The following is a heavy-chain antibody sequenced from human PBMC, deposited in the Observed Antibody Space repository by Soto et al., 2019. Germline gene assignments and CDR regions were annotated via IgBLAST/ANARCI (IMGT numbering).Heavy chain of an antibody. D-gene: IGHD4-17*01. V-gene: IGHV3-53*01. CDR2: IYSGGST. CDR1: GFTVSSNY. CDR3: ARESATVTTHWYFDL. J-gene: IGHJ2*01. Sequence: GGSLRLSCAASGFTVSSNYMSWVRQAPGKGLEWVSVIYSGGSTYYADSVKGRFTISRDSSKNTLYLQMNSLRAEDTAVYYCARESATVTTHWYFDLWGRGTLVTVSS.